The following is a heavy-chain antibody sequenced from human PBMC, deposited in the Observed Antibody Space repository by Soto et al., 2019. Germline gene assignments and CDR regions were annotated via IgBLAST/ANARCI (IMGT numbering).Heavy chain of an antibody. Sequence: QVQLVESGGGLVQPGGSLRLSCAASGFTFSDYYMSWIRQAPGKGLEWVSYISSSSSYTNYADSVKGRFTISRDNAKNSLYLQMNSLRAEDTAVYYCARRGSSWVHDYWGQGTLVTVSS. D-gene: IGHD6-13*01. CDR1: GFTFSDYY. CDR2: ISSSSSYT. V-gene: IGHV3-11*05. J-gene: IGHJ4*02. CDR3: ARRGSSWVHDY.